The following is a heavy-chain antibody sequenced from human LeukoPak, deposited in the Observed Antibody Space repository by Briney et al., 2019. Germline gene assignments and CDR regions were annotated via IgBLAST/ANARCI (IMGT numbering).Heavy chain of an antibody. J-gene: IGHJ4*02. CDR1: GGTFSSYA. Sequence: SVKVSCKASGGTFSSYAISWVRQAPGQGLEWMGGIIPIFGTANYAQKFQGRVTITADESTSTAYMELSSLRSEDTAVYYCALPNGAARPKPQLKFDYWGQGTLVTVPS. CDR3: ALPNGAARPKPQLKFDY. D-gene: IGHD6-6*01. CDR2: IIPIFGTA. V-gene: IGHV1-69*13.